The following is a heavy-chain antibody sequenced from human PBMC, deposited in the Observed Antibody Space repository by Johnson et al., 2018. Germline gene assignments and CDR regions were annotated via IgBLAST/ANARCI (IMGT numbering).Heavy chain of an antibody. CDR3: ARSQAVQH. CDR2: ISSSSSYI. J-gene: IGHJ1*01. CDR1: GLTFSSFS. V-gene: IGHV3-21*01. Sequence: VQLVQSGGGLVKXGGSLRLSCAASGLTFSSFSMNWVRQAPGKGLEWVSSISSSSSYIYYADSVKGRFTISRDNAKNSLYLQMNSLRAEDTAVYYCARSQAVQHWGQGTLVTVSS.